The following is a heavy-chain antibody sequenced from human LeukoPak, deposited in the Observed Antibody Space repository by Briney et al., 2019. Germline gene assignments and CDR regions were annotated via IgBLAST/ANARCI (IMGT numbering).Heavy chain of an antibody. Sequence: PGGSLRLSCAASGFTFSDSYMTWIRQAPGKGLEWVSYISGSGTIMYYADSVKGRFTISRDNVKNSLFLQMNSLRAEDTAVYYCARGWWNYVSWGQGTLVTVSS. V-gene: IGHV3-11*04. CDR3: ARGWWNYVS. D-gene: IGHD1-7*01. CDR1: GFTFSDSY. CDR2: ISGSGTIM. J-gene: IGHJ4*02.